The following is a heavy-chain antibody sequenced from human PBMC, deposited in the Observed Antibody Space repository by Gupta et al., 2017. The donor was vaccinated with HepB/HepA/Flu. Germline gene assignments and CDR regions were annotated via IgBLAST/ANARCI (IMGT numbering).Heavy chain of an antibody. CDR2: INPNSGGT. CDR1: GYTFTGYY. Sequence: QVQLVQSGAEVKKPGASVKVSCKASGYTFTGYYMHWVRQAPGQGLEWMGWINPNSGGTNYAQKFQGRVTMTRDTSISTAYMELSRLRSDDTAVYYCASDCSSTSCYTADFQHWGQGTLVTVSS. CDR3: ASDCSSTSCYTADFQH. J-gene: IGHJ1*01. V-gene: IGHV1-2*02. D-gene: IGHD2-2*02.